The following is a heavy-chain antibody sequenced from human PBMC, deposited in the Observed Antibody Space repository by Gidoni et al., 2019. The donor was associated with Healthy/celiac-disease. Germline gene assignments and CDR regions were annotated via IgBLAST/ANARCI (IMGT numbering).Heavy chain of an antibody. CDR1: GFTFSSYA. CDR2: ISYDVSNK. Sequence: QVQLVESGGGVVPPGRSLRLSCAASGFTFSSYAMHWVRQAPGKGLGLVAFISYDVSNKYYADSVKGRFTISSDNSKNTLYLQMNSLRAEDTAVYYCARDLGNPDFDYWGQGTLVTVSS. J-gene: IGHJ4*02. CDR3: ARDLGNPDFDY. V-gene: IGHV3-30-3*01.